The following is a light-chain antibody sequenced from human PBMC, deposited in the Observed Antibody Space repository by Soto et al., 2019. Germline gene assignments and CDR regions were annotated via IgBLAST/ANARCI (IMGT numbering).Light chain of an antibody. J-gene: IGLJ2*01. CDR2: AVN. CDR1: SSDVGNYKY. V-gene: IGLV2-14*01. Sequence: QSALTQPASVSGSPGQSITLSCTGTSSDVGNYKYVSWYQQLPGKAPRLIIYAVNNRPSGVSDRFSGSKSYNTASLTISGRQAEDEADYYCSSYTTSRSYVVFGGGTKLTVL. CDR3: SSYTTSRSYVV.